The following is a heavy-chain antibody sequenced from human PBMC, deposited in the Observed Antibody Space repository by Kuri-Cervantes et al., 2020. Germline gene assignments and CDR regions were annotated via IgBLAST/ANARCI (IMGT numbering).Heavy chain of an antibody. Sequence: SETLSLTCAVSGYSISSGYYWGWIRQPPGKGLEWIGSIYHSGSTYYNPSLKSRVTISVDTSKNQFSLKLSSVTAADTAVYYCARATYYDRSGYYYFDYWGQGTLVTVSS. CDR1: GYSISSGYY. D-gene: IGHD3-22*01. CDR2: IYHSGST. J-gene: IGHJ4*02. V-gene: IGHV4-38-2*01. CDR3: ARATYYDRSGYYYFDY.